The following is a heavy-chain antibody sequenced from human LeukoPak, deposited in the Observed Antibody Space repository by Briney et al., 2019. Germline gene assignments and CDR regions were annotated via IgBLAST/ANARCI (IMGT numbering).Heavy chain of an antibody. CDR1: GYTFTGYY. J-gene: IGHJ4*02. CDR2: INPNSGGT. Sequence: GASVKVSCKASGYTFTGYYMHWVRQAPGQGLEWMGWINPNSGGTNYAQKFQGRVTMTRDTSISIAYMELSRLRSDDTAVYYCARWFGELDPRFPNTEDYWGQGTLVTVSS. V-gene: IGHV1-2*02. D-gene: IGHD3-10*01. CDR3: ARWFGELDPRFPNTEDY.